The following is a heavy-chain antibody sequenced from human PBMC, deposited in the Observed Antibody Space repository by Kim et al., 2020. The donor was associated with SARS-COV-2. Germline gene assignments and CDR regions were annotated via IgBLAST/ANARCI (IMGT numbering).Heavy chain of an antibody. CDR1: GFTFSTYD. V-gene: IGHV3-13*01. CDR3: ARRRGGTSDGLGY. CDR2: IGTDADT. J-gene: IGHJ4*02. Sequence: GGSLRLSCSASGFTFSTYDMHWVRQVTGKGLEWVSAIGTDADTYYPDSVKGRFTISRENAKNSLYLQMNSLRAGDTAVYYCARRRGGTSDGLGYWGQGTLVTVSS. D-gene: IGHD3-16*01.